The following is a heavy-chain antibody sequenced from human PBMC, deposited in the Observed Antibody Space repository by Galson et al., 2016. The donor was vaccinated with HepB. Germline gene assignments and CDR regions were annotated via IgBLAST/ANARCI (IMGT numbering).Heavy chain of an antibody. J-gene: IGHJ3*01. V-gene: IGHV3-33*03. CDR3: AGSGYVNAFDY. CDR2: IWYDGSKQ. Sequence: SLRLSCAASGLNFSSYAMHWVRQAPGKGLEWVALIWYDGSKQYYADSVKGRFTISRDNSRNTLYLQMDTLRAEDTAVFFCAGSGYVNAFDYWGRGTRVTVSA. CDR1: GLNFSSYA. D-gene: IGHD3-16*01.